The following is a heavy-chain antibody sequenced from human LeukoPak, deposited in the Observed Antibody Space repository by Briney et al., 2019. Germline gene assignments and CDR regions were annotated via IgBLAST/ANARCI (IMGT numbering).Heavy chain of an antibody. V-gene: IGHV3-7*03. D-gene: IGHD2-15*01. Sequence: GGSLRLSCAASGFTFSSCAMSWVRQAPGKGLEWVANIKQDGSEKYYVDSVKGRFTISRDNAKNSLFLQMNSLRAEDTAIYYCTTDTWYSAGHWGQGTLVTVSS. CDR2: IKQDGSEK. CDR1: GFTFSSCA. CDR3: TTDTWYSAGH. J-gene: IGHJ4*02.